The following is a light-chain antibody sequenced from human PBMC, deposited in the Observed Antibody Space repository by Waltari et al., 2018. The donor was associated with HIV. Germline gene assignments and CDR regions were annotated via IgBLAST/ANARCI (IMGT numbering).Light chain of an antibody. CDR3: CSYAGAYTYV. Sequence: QSALTQPRPVSGSPGQSVTISCTGTSSDIGYFDYVSWYQQFPGKAPKVIIYEVNQRPSGGPDRFTGSKAGITASLTISGLQGEDEADYYCCSYAGAYTYVFGTGTKVTVL. V-gene: IGLV2-11*01. CDR2: EVN. J-gene: IGLJ1*01. CDR1: SSDIGYFDY.